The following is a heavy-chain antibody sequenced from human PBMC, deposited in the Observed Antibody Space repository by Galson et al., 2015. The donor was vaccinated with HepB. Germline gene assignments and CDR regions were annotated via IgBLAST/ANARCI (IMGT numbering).Heavy chain of an antibody. J-gene: IGHJ3*01. Sequence: TLSLTCTVSGGSVTSGSYYWSWIRQPPGKGLEWIGYVYHSGSTNYNPSLKSRLTISIDTSKNQFSLKLKSVTAADTAVDYCAGARVVIIGADAFDLWGQGTMVTVSS. CDR3: AGARVVIIGADAFDL. CDR2: VYHSGST. D-gene: IGHD3-22*01. V-gene: IGHV4-61*01. CDR1: GGSVTSGSYY.